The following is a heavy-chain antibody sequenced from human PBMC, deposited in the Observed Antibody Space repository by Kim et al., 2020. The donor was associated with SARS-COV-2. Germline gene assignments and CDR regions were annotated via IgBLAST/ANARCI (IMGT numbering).Heavy chain of an antibody. CDR1: GFTFSRSG. J-gene: IGHJ4*02. D-gene: IGHD3-3*01. Sequence: GGSLRLSCAASGFTFSRSGMHWVRQAPNKGLEWVAVISNDGNNNYYADSVKGRFTISRDNSKNTLYLQLDSLRAEDTAVYYCAKVLESWTTFDSWGQGTLVTVSS. V-gene: IGHV3-30*18. CDR3: AKVLESWTTFDS. CDR2: ISNDGNNN.